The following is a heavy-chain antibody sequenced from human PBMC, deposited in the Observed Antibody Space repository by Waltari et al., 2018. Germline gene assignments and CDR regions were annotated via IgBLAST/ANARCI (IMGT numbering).Heavy chain of an antibody. D-gene: IGHD3-9*01. V-gene: IGHV1-69*05. J-gene: IGHJ6*03. CDR3: ASNPFYDILTYYYYYMDV. CDR2: IIPIFGTA. Sequence: QVKLVQSGAEVKKPGSSVKVSCKASGGTFSSYAISWVRQAPGQGLEWMGGIIPIFGTANYAQKFQGRVTITTDESTSTAYMELSSLRSEDTAVYYCASNPFYDILTYYYYYMDVWGKGTTVTVSS. CDR1: GGTFSSYA.